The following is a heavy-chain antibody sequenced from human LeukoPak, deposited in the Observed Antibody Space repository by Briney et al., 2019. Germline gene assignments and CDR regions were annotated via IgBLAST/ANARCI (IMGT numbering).Heavy chain of an antibody. J-gene: IGHJ4*02. CDR3: ARVNYDSSGYYLDYYFDY. CDR1: GXXVSSXY. CDR2: IYSGGST. V-gene: IGHV3-53*01. Sequence: GGXXRXXCAXSGXXVSSXYXXWVRQAPGKGLEWVSVIYSGGSTYYADSVKGRFTISRDNSKNTLYLQMNSLRAEDTAVYYCARVNYDSSGYYLDYYFDYWGQGTLVTVSS. D-gene: IGHD3-22*01.